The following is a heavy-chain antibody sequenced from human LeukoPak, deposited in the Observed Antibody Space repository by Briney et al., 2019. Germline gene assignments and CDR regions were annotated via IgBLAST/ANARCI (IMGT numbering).Heavy chain of an antibody. CDR1: GFTFSRYW. CDR3: ATDTFGPNDC. Sequence: GGSLRLSCAASGFTFSRYWMHWVRQAPGKGLVWVSNIKTDGSTTNYADSVKGRFTISRDNAKNTQYLQMNGLRAEDTAVYYCATDTFGPNDCWGQGTLVTVSS. V-gene: IGHV3-74*01. J-gene: IGHJ4*02. D-gene: IGHD3-16*01. CDR2: IKTDGSTT.